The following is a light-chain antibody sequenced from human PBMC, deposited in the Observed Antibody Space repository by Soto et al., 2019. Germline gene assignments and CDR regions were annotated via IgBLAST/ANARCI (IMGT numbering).Light chain of an antibody. CDR1: QGIGDT. Sequence: IVIRQSPATRSVSPEEGAALSCRASQGIGDTLAWYQQKPGQTPRLLIYDTSIRATGVPARFSGSRSGAEFTLTISSLQSEDFAVYYCQHYVNWPLTFGGGTKV. J-gene: IGKJ4*01. CDR3: QHYVNWPLT. V-gene: IGKV3-15*01. CDR2: DTS.